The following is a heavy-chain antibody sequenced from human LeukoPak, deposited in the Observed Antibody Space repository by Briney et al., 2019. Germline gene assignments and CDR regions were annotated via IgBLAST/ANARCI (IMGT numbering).Heavy chain of an antibody. V-gene: IGHV3-9*01. Sequence: GGSLRLSCAASGFSFDKYAMHWVRQAPGKGLEWVSGISWNSEYRGYADSVKGRFTISRDNAKNSLYLQMNSLRVEDTALYYCVRDSSGWLRGTFDYWGQGTLVTVSS. J-gene: IGHJ4*02. D-gene: IGHD6-19*01. CDR3: VRDSSGWLRGTFDY. CDR2: ISWNSEYR. CDR1: GFSFDKYA.